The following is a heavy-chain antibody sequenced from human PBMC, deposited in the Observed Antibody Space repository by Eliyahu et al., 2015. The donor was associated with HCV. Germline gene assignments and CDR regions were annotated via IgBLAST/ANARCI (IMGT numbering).Heavy chain of an antibody. CDR2: SFIVGAP. V-gene: IGHV4-39*07. CDR3: ARDEGSGWYFNFDY. J-gene: IGHJ4*02. Sequence: QLQLQESGPGLVKPSETLSLTCTVSGGSISSSSYYWGWIRQPPGKGAGCGLGVSFIVGAPTNPSLKSRVTISVDTSKNQFSLKLSSVTAADTAVYYCARDEGSGWYFNFDYWGQGTLVTVSS. CDR1: GGSISSSSYY. D-gene: IGHD6-19*01.